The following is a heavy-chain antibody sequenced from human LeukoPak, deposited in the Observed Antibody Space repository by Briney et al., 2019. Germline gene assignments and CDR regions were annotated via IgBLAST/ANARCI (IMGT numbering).Heavy chain of an antibody. Sequence: SETLSLTCTVSGGSISTSNYYWGWIRQPPGKGLEWIGNIFYSGSTYYSPSLRSRVTISLDTSRNQFSLKLNSVTAADTAVYYCAREAPPPRGYREQWLVEYFDYWGQGTLVTVSS. D-gene: IGHD6-19*01. V-gene: IGHV4-39*07. CDR3: AREAPPPRGYREQWLVEYFDY. CDR1: GGSISTSNYY. CDR2: IFYSGST. J-gene: IGHJ4*02.